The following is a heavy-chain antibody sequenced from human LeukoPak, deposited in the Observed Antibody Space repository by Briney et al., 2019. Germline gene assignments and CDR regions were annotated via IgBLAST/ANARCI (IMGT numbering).Heavy chain of an antibody. CDR2: ISAYNGNT. CDR1: GYTFTSYG. D-gene: IGHD2-2*01. V-gene: IGHV1-18*01. J-gene: IGHJ3*02. CDR3: AREESIVVAKQIDAFYI. Sequence: SSVNVSRKASGYTFTSYGISWVRQAPGQGLEGMGWISAYNGNTNYAHLLQGRVTMTTDTSKRTAYMEVRRLRSDDTAVYFCAREESIVVAKQIDAFYIWGQGTMVTVSS.